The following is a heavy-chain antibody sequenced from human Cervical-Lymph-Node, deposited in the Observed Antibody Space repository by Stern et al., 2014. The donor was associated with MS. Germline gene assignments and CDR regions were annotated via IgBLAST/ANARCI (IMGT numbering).Heavy chain of an antibody. V-gene: IGHV1-46*01. CDR3: ASGTGSKRPTGNY. Sequence: VQLVESGAEVKKPGASVKVSCKASGYSFTSHYMHWARQAPGQGLEWVGIINPSGDSASYAQKLQGRVTMTRDTSTSTVYMELSSLRSEDTAVYYCASGTGSKRPTGNYWGQGTLVTVSS. CDR2: INPSGDSA. J-gene: IGHJ4*02. CDR1: GYSFTSHY. D-gene: IGHD3/OR15-3a*01.